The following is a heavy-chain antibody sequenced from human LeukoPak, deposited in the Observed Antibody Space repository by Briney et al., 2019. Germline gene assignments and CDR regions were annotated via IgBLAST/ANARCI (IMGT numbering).Heavy chain of an antibody. CDR3: AKDRSVTGKNGGGYY. V-gene: IGHV3-23*01. J-gene: IGHJ4*02. CDR1: GFTFGTYA. D-gene: IGHD1-20*01. Sequence: GGSLRLSCAASGFTFGTYAMSWVRLAPGKGLEWVSGISGSGGSTYYADSVKGRFTISRDSSKNTLYLQMNSLRAEDTAVYYCAKDRSVTGKNGGGYYWGQGTLVTVSS. CDR2: ISGSGGST.